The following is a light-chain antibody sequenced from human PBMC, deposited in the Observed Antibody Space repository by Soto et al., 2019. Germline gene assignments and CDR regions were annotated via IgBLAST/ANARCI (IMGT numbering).Light chain of an antibody. CDR2: ALS. V-gene: IGKV1-9*01. J-gene: IGKJ5*01. CDR3: QQLHGYPIT. CDR1: QGIDAS. Sequence: DIQLTQSPSFLSASEGDGVTITCRASQGIDASGAWYQQKPGXAAKLLXYALSNFQSGVPSRFRGSASWTHFTVTSSSLQPEDFATYYCQQLHGYPITFGQGTRLEIK.